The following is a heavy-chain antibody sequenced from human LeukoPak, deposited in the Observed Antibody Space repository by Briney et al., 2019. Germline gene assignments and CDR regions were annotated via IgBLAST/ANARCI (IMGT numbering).Heavy chain of an antibody. CDR1: GYIFDIYA. J-gene: IGHJ5*02. CDR2: INTNTGNP. V-gene: IGHV7-4-1*02. Sequence: ASVKVSCKASGYIFDIYAMIWVRQAPGQGLELMGWINTNTGNPTYAQGFTGRFVFSLDTSVSTAYLQISSLKADDTAVYYCARLEGLGYRGGWLDPWGQGTLVTVSS. D-gene: IGHD3-16*02. CDR3: ARLEGLGYRGGWLDP.